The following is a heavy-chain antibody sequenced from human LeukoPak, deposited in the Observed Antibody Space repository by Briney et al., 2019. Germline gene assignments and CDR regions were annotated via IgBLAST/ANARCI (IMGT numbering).Heavy chain of an antibody. V-gene: IGHV4-39*01. CDR1: GGSISSSSYY. CDR3: ARHSSSWYYPEYFQH. Sequence: PSETLSLTCTVSGGSISSSSYYWGWIRQPPGKGLECIGSIYYSGSTYYNPSPQSRVNISVDTSKNQFSLKLSSVTAADTAVYYCARHSSSWYYPEYFQHWGQGTLVTVSS. J-gene: IGHJ1*01. D-gene: IGHD6-13*01. CDR2: IYYSGST.